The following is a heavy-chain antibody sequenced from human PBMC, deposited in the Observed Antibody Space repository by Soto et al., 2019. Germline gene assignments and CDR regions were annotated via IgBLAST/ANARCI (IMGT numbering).Heavy chain of an antibody. CDR3: ARDADSYDSSGYYFPNWFDP. CDR2: ISYDGSNK. V-gene: IGHV3-30-3*01. D-gene: IGHD3-22*01. Sequence: QVPLVESGGGVVQPGRSLRLSCAASGFTFSSYAMHWVRQAPGKGLEWVAVISYDGSNKYYADSVKGRFTISRDNSKNTLYLQMNSLRAEDTAVYYCARDADSYDSSGYYFPNWFDPWGQGTLVTVSS. J-gene: IGHJ5*02. CDR1: GFTFSSYA.